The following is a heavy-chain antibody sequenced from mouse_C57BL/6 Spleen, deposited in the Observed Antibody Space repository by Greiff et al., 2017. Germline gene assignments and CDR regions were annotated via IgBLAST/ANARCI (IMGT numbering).Heavy chain of an antibody. CDR1: GYTFTSYW. D-gene: IGHD1-1*01. CDR3: ARCGITTVVPYFDY. V-gene: IGHV1-69*01. CDR2: IDPSDSYT. J-gene: IGHJ2*01. Sequence: QVQLQQPGAELVLPGASVKLSCKASGYTFTSYWMHWVKQRPGQGLEWIGEIDPSDSYTNYNQKFKGKSTLTVDKSSSTAYMQLSSLTSEDSAVYYCARCGITTVVPYFDYWGQGTTLTVSS.